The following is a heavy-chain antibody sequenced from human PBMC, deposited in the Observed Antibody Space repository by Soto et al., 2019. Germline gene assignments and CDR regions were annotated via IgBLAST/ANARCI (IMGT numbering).Heavy chain of an antibody. CDR1: GFTLSTYA. CDR2: ISGSSGYT. J-gene: IGHJ4*01. Sequence: EVQLLESGGGLVQPGGSLRLSCAASGFTLSTYAMSWVRQAPGKGLEWVSSISGSSGYTYYADSVKGRFTISRDNAKNSLYLQMNSLRAEDTAVYYCARDRDADYFDYWGQGTLVTVSS. D-gene: IGHD2-8*01. CDR3: ARDRDADYFDY. V-gene: IGHV3-21*01.